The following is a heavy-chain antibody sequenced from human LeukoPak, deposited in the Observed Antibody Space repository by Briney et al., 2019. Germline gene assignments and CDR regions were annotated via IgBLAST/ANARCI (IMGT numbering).Heavy chain of an antibody. CDR2: IGSSGSAI. J-gene: IGHJ4*02. Sequence: GGSLRLSCEASGFTFNSYEMNWVRQAPGKGLEWVSYIGSSGSAIYYADSVKGRFTISRDNAKNSLYLQMNSLRVEDTAVYYCARMTYYYDSSGYSHFDYWGRGTLVTVSS. V-gene: IGHV3-48*03. D-gene: IGHD3-22*01. CDR1: GFTFNSYE. CDR3: ARMTYYYDSSGYSHFDY.